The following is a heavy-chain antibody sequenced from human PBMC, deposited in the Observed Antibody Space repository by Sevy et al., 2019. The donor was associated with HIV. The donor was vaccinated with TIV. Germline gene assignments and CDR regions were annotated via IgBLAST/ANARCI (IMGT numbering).Heavy chain of an antibody. D-gene: IGHD4-17*01. Sequence: GGSLRLSCAASGFIFSNAWMSWVRQAPGKGLEWVCRIKSKSDGGPSDYAAPVKGRFTISRDDSRNTLYLQMNSLKTEDTAVYYCTSMTTVEGVFDFWGQGTLVTVSS. CDR3: TSMTTVEGVFDF. V-gene: IGHV3-15*01. CDR2: IKSKSDGGPS. J-gene: IGHJ4*02. CDR1: GFIFSNAW.